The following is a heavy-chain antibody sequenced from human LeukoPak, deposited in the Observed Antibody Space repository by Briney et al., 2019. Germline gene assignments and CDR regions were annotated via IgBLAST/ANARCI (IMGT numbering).Heavy chain of an antibody. J-gene: IGHJ6*02. Sequence: GGSLRLSCAASGFTFSSYWMHWVRQAPGKGLVWVSRINSDGSSTSYADSVKGRFTISRDNAKNTLYLQMNSLRAEDTTVYYCARDSNYYDSSGLRAPYGMDVWGQGTTVTVSS. D-gene: IGHD3-22*01. CDR3: ARDSNYYDSSGLRAPYGMDV. CDR1: GFTFSSYW. CDR2: INSDGSST. V-gene: IGHV3-74*01.